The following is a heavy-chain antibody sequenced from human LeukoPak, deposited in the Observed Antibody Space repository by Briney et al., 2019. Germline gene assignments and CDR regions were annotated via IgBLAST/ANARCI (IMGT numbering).Heavy chain of an antibody. Sequence: GSLRLSCAASGFTFSSYAMSCVRQAPGKGLEWVSSISGSGTSTYYADSVKGRFTISRDNSKNTLFLQMNSLRAEDTAVYYCTKRPVVVITTPYFDYWGQGTLVTVSS. CDR2: ISGSGTST. J-gene: IGHJ4*02. V-gene: IGHV3-23*01. D-gene: IGHD3-22*01. CDR3: TKRPVVVITTPYFDY. CDR1: GFTFSSYA.